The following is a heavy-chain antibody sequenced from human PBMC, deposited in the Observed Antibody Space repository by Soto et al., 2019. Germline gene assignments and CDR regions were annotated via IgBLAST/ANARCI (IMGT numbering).Heavy chain of an antibody. CDR3: AKEHGVTGTTFRYYYYYMDV. J-gene: IGHJ6*03. V-gene: IGHV3-23*01. D-gene: IGHD1-7*01. CDR2: ISGSGGST. CDR1: GFTFSSYA. Sequence: GGSLRLSCAASGFTFSSYAMSWVRQAPGKGLEWVSAISGSGGSTYYADSVKGRFTISRDNSKNTLYLQMNSLRAEDTAVYYCAKEHGVTGTTFRYYYYYMDVWGKGTTVTVSS.